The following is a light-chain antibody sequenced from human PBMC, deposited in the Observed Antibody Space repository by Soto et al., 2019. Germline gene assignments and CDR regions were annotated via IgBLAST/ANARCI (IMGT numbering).Light chain of an antibody. CDR2: GAS. CDR3: QQYGSSPQT. Sequence: EIVLTQSPGTLSLSPGERATLSCRASQSVSSSYLAWYQQKPGQATRLLIYGASSRATGIPDRFSGSGSGTDFTLTISSLEPEDFAVYYCQQYGSSPQTFGGGTKVEIK. J-gene: IGKJ4*01. V-gene: IGKV3-20*01. CDR1: QSVSSSY.